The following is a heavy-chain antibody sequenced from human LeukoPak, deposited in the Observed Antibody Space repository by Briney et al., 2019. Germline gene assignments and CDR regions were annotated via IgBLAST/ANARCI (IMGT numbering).Heavy chain of an antibody. Sequence: ASVKVSFKASGYTFTSYGISWVRQAPGQGLEWMGWISAYNGNTNYAQKLRGRVTMTTDTSTSTAYMELRSLRSDDTAVYYCARDIVSTTRLGYYFDYWGQGTLVTVSS. CDR1: GYTFTSYG. V-gene: IGHV1-18*01. CDR3: ARDIVSTTRLGYYFDY. J-gene: IGHJ4*02. CDR2: ISAYNGNT. D-gene: IGHD2-15*01.